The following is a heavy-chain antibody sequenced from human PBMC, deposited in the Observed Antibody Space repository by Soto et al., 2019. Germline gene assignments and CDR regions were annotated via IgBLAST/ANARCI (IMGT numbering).Heavy chain of an antibody. J-gene: IGHJ4*02. Sequence: QLQLQASGPGLVKPSETLSLTCTVSGGSISSSSYYWGWIRQPPGKGLEWIGSVYYSGSTYYNPSLKSRVTISVDTSKNQFSLKLSSVTAADTAVYYCARLLLEGGSYPLWGQGTLVTVSS. CDR1: GGSISSSSYY. CDR3: ARLLLEGGSYPL. V-gene: IGHV4-39*01. D-gene: IGHD1-26*01. CDR2: VYYSGST.